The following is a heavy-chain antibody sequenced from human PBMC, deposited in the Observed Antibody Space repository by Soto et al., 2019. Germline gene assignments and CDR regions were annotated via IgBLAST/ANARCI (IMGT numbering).Heavy chain of an antibody. J-gene: IGHJ5*02. CDR2: IYYSGST. CDR3: ARDKIWSGYSHWFDP. CDR1: GGSISSYY. V-gene: IGHV4-59*01. Sequence: TSETLSLTCTVSGGSISSYYWSWIRQPPGKGLEWIGYIYYSGSTNYNPSLKSRVTISVDTSKNQFSLKLSSVTAADTAVYYCARDKIWSGYSHWFDPWGQGTLVTVSS. D-gene: IGHD3-3*01.